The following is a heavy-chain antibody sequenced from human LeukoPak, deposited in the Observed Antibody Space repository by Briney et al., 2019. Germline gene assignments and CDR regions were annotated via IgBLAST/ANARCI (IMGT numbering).Heavy chain of an antibody. V-gene: IGHV3-53*01. CDR2: IYSGGST. CDR3: ARAHWLPGLYYSDY. J-gene: IGHJ4*02. Sequence: PGGSRRLSCAASGFTVSSNYMSWVRQAPGKGLEWVSVIYSGGSTYYADSVKGRFTISRDNSKNTLYLQMNSLRAEDTAVYYCARAHWLPGLYYSDYWGQGTLVTVSS. D-gene: IGHD1-1*01. CDR1: GFTVSSNY.